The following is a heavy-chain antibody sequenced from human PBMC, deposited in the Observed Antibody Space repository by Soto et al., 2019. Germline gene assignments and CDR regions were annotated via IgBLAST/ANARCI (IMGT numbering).Heavy chain of an antibody. Sequence: QVQLVESGGGVVQPGRSLRLSCAASGFTISSYAMHWVRQAPGKGLEWVAVISYAGSNKYYADCVRGRCTISRDNSKNTLYLQMNNLRAEATAVYYCARDSNYDSSGFVCSYWGHGTVVTVSS. CDR1: GFTISSYA. CDR2: ISYAGSNK. J-gene: IGHJ4*01. CDR3: ARDSNYDSSGFVCSY. D-gene: IGHD3-22*01. V-gene: IGHV3-30-3*01.